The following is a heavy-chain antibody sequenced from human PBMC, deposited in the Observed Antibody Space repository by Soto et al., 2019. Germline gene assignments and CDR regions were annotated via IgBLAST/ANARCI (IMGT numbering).Heavy chain of an antibody. Sequence: PGGSVRLSCTASGFTFSSYAMHWVRQAPGKGLEWVAVISYDGSNKYYADSVKGRFTISRDNSKNTMYLQMNSLRVEDTAVYYCARPYSSGWYGDLDYSGHISLDTFSS. CDR3: ARPYSSGWYGDLDY. V-gene: IGHV3-30-3*01. CDR2: ISYDGSNK. J-gene: IGHJ4*01. CDR1: GFTFSSYA. D-gene: IGHD6-19*01.